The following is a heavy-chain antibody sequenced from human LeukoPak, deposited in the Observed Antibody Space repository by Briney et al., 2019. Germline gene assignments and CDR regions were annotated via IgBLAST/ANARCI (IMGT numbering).Heavy chain of an antibody. V-gene: IGHV4-59*01. CDR1: GGSISSYY. Sequence: SEALSLTCTVSGGSISSYYWSWIRQPPGKGLEWVWYIYYSGSTNYNPSLKSRVTISVDTSKNQFSLKLSSVTAADTAVYYCARGGWYYFDYCGQGTQVTVSS. CDR3: ARGGWYYFDY. CDR2: IYYSGST. D-gene: IGHD6-19*01. J-gene: IGHJ4*02.